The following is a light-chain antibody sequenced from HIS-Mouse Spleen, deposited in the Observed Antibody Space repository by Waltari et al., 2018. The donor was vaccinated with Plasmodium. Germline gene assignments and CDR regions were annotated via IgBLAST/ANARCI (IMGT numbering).Light chain of an antibody. J-gene: IGLJ2*01. Sequence: QSALTQPRSVSGSPGHPVTISCTGPSSDVGGYNYVSWYQQHPGKAPKPMIYDVSKRPSGVPDRFSGSKSGNTASLTISGLQAEDEADYYCCSYAGSYTVVFGGGTKLTVL. CDR2: DVS. CDR1: SSDVGGYNY. V-gene: IGLV2-11*01. CDR3: CSYAGSYTVV.